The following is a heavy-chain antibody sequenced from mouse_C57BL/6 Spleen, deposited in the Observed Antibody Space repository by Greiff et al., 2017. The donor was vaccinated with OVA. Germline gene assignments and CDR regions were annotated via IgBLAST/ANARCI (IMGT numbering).Heavy chain of an antibody. CDR3: ARGAAQATFNWYFDV. CDR2: FHPYNDDT. CDR1: GYTFTTYP. D-gene: IGHD3-2*02. Sequence: QVQLKQSGAELVKPGASVKMSCKASGYTFTTYPIEWMKQNHGKSLEWIGNFHPYNDDTKYNEKFKGKATLTVEKSSSTVYLELSRLTSDDSAVYYCARGAAQATFNWYFDVWGTGTTVTVSS. J-gene: IGHJ1*03. V-gene: IGHV1-47*01.